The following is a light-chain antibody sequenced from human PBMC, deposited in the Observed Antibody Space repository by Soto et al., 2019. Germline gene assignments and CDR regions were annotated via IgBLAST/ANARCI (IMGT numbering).Light chain of an antibody. CDR3: FSFTTDWTHV. CDR2: EVS. J-gene: IGLJ1*01. CDR1: SSDVGAYNY. V-gene: IGLV2-14*01. Sequence: QSALTQPASVSGSPGQSITISCTGTSSDVGAYNYVSWFQQHPGKAPTLIISEVSNRPSGVSNRFSGSKSSNAASLTISGLQAEDEADYFCFSFTTDWTHVFGTGTKLTVL.